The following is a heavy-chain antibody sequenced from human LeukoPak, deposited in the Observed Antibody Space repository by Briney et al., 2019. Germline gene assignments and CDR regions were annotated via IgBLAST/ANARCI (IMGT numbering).Heavy chain of an antibody. D-gene: IGHD3-10*01. Sequence: SETLSLTCTVSGGSISSYYWSWIRQPPGKGLEWIGYIYYSGSTNYNPSLKSRVTISVDTSKNRFSLKLSSVTAADTAVYYCARGLRAGLDMVRGVILDYWGQGTLVTVSS. J-gene: IGHJ4*02. V-gene: IGHV4-59*01. CDR3: ARGLRAGLDMVRGVILDY. CDR2: IYYSGST. CDR1: GGSISSYY.